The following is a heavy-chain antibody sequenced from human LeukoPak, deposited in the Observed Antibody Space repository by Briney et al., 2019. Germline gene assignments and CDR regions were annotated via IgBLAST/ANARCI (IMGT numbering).Heavy chain of an antibody. D-gene: IGHD3-22*01. J-gene: IGHJ6*03. V-gene: IGHV1-2*02. CDR1: GYTFTGYY. CDR2: INPNSGGT. CDR3: ARGRHSSGYFYYYYYMDV. Sequence: ASVKVSCKASGYTFTGYYMHWVRQAPGQGLEWMGWINPNSGGTNYAQKFQGRVTMTRDTSISTAYMDLSRLRSDDTAVYYCARGRHSSGYFYYYYYMDVWGKGTTVTVSS.